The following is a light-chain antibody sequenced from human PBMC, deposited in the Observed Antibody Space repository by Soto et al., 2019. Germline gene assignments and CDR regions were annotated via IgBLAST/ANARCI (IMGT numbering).Light chain of an antibody. CDR3: SSYTSTNTLV. J-gene: IGLJ2*01. V-gene: IGLV2-14*01. CDR1: RSDVGGYNF. Sequence: QSALTQPASVSGSPGQSITISCTGTRSDVGGYNFVSWYQQHPGKVPKLLIYDVTHWPSGVSNRFSASKSANTASLTISGLQAEDEADYYCSSYTSTNTLVFGGGTQLTVL. CDR2: DVT.